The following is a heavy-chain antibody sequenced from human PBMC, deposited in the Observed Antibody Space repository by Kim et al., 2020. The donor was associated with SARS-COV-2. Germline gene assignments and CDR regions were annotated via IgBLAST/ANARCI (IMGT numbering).Heavy chain of an antibody. CDR3: ARDLPNVDTAMVMDY. CDR1: GFTFSSYA. J-gene: IGHJ4*02. CDR2: ISYDGSNK. V-gene: IGHV3-30-3*01. Sequence: GGSPRLSCAASGFTFSSYAMHWVRQAPGKGLEWVAVISYDGSNKYYADSVKGRFTISRDNSKNTLYLQMNSLRAEDTAVYYCARDLPNVDTAMVMDYWGQGTLVTVSS. D-gene: IGHD5-18*01.